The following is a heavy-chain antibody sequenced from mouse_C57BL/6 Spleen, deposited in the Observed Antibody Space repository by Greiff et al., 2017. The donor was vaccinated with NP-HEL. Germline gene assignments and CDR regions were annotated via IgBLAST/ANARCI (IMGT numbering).Heavy chain of an antibody. CDR3: ARSGDYGPFAY. Sequence: QVQLQQSGAELVKPGASVKLSCKASGYTFTSYWMHRVKQRPGQGLEWIGMIHPNSGSTNYNEKFKSKATLTVDKSSSTAYMQLSSLTSEDSAVYYCARSGDYGPFAYWGQGTLVTVSA. CDR2: IHPNSGST. J-gene: IGHJ3*01. V-gene: IGHV1-64*01. CDR1: GYTFTSYW. D-gene: IGHD2-4*01.